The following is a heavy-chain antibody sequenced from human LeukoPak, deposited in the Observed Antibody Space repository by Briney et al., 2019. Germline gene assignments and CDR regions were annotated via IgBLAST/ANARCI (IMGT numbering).Heavy chain of an antibody. CDR1: GFTFSSYS. CDR2: ISSSSSTI. V-gene: IGHV3-48*01. D-gene: IGHD4-17*01. J-gene: IGHJ4*02. Sequence: PGGSLRLSCAASGFTFSSYSMNWVRQAPGKGLEWVSYISSSSSTIYYADSVKGRFTISRDSAKNSLYLQMNSLRAEDTAVYYCARMRENYGDYHFDYWGQGTLVTVSS. CDR3: ARMRENYGDYHFDY.